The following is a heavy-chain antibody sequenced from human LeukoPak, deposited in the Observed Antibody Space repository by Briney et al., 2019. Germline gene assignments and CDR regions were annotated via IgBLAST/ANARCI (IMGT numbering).Heavy chain of an antibody. D-gene: IGHD1-26*01. CDR2: IQYDGSNK. V-gene: IGHV3-30*02. CDR3: AKDLGIVGTIFDY. J-gene: IGHJ4*02. CDR1: RFTFSDYY. Sequence: GGSLRLSCAASRFTFSDYYMTWVRQAPGGVLEWVAIIQYDGSNKNYADSVKGRFTISRDNSKNTLYLQMNSLRAEDTAVYYCAKDLGIVGTIFDYWGQGTLATVSS.